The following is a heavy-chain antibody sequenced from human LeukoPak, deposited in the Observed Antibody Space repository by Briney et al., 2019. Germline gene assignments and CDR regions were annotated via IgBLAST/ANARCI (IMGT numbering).Heavy chain of an antibody. Sequence: ASETLSLTCTVSGGSISSSSDYWGWIRQPPGKGLEWIGSIYYSGSTYYNPSLKSRVTISVDTSKNQFSLKLSSVTAADTAVYYCARRGSGSYSFWGQGTLVIVSS. D-gene: IGHD1-26*01. J-gene: IGHJ4*02. V-gene: IGHV4-39*01. CDR1: GGSISSSSDY. CDR2: IYYSGST. CDR3: ARRGSGSYSF.